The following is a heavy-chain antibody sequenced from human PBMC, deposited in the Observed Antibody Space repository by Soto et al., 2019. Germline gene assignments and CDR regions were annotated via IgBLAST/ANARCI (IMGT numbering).Heavy chain of an antibody. J-gene: IGHJ5*02. CDR1: GGSISSYY. CDR2: IYYSGST. V-gene: IGHV4-59*08. Sequence: SETLSLTCTVSGGSISSYYWSWIRQPPGKGLEWIGYIYYSGSTNYNPSLKSRVTISVDTSKNQFSLKLSSLTAADTAVYYCARISYYYGSGSYNWFDPWGQGTLVTVSS. CDR3: ARISYYYGSGSYNWFDP. D-gene: IGHD3-10*01.